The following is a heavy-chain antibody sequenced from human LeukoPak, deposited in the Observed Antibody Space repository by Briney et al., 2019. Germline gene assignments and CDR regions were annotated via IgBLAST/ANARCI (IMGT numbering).Heavy chain of an antibody. CDR3: AADKTTGGWYELDY. CDR2: ISDSGRT. CDR1: GFSVTTYY. Sequence: GGSLRLSYAGFGFSVTTYYMTWVRQAPGKGLESVSVISDSGRTYYADSVKGRFTISRDNSKNTFFLQMNNLKVEDSALYYCAADKTTGGWYELDYWGQGTLVTVSS. D-gene: IGHD6-19*01. J-gene: IGHJ4*02. V-gene: IGHV3-53*01.